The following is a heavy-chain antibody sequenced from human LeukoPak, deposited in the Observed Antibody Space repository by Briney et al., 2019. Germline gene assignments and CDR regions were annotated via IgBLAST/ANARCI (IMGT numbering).Heavy chain of an antibody. V-gene: IGHV3-23*01. J-gene: IGHJ1*01. CDR1: GFTFSSYA. CDR2: VSSSGGST. Sequence: GGSLRLSCAASGFTFSSYAMSWVRQAPGKGLEWVSGVSSSGGSTYYTDSVKGRFTISRDNSKNTLYLQMNSLRAEDTAVYYCGKASIFGDTKYFQHWGQGTLVTVSS. CDR3: GKASIFGDTKYFQH. D-gene: IGHD3-3*01.